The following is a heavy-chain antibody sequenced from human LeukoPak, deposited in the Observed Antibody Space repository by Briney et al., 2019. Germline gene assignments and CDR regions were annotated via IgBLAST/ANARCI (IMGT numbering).Heavy chain of an antibody. V-gene: IGHV1-2*02. CDR2: INPNSGGT. J-gene: IGHJ4*02. D-gene: IGHD3-22*01. CDR1: GYTFTGYY. CDR3: ARDLGYYDSSGYYLIYFDY. Sequence: ASVKVSCKASGYTFTGYYMHWVRQAPGQGLEWMGWINPNSGGTNYAQKFQGRVTMTRDTSISTAYMELSRLRSDDTAVYYCARDLGYYDSSGYYLIYFDYWGQGTLVTVSS.